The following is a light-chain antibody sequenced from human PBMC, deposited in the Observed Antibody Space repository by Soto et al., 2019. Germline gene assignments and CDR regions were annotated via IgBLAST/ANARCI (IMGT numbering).Light chain of an antibody. V-gene: IGKV3-15*01. CDR3: QPYNNWPRT. Sequence: ELVLPPSPGTLSLSPVARAPLSGRARQSINNIYFAWYPTNTGQAPRLLIYGASTRATGITARFSGSGSGTKFTLTISSLQSEEFAVYDGQPYNNWPRTFCQGPKGDIK. J-gene: IGKJ1*01. CDR1: QSINNIY. CDR2: GAS.